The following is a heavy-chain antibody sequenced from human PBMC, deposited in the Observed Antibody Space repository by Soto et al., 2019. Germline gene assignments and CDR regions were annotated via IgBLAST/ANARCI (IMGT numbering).Heavy chain of an antibody. D-gene: IGHD3-16*02. J-gene: IGHJ6*02. V-gene: IGHV3-33*01. CDR2: IWYDGSNK. Sequence: GGSLRLSCSASGFTFSSYGMHWFRQAPGKGLEWVAVIWYDGSNKYYADSVKGRFTISRDNSKNTLYLQMNSLRAEDTAVYYCARDSEEDYVWGSYRMDVWGQGTTVTVSS. CDR3: ARDSEEDYVWGSYRMDV. CDR1: GFTFSSYG.